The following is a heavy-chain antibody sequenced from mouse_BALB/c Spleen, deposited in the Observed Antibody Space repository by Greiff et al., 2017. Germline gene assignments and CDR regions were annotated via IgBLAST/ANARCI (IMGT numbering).Heavy chain of an antibody. CDR2: INPYNDGT. CDR3: ARSSDNYAMDY. J-gene: IGHJ4*01. Sequence: VQLKESGPELVKPGASVKMSCKASGYTFTSYVMHWVKQKPGQGLEWIGYINPYNDGTKYNEKFKGKATLTSDKSSSTAYMELSSLTSEDSAVYYCARSSDNYAMDYWGQGTSVTVSS. CDR1: GYTFTSYV. V-gene: IGHV1-14*01.